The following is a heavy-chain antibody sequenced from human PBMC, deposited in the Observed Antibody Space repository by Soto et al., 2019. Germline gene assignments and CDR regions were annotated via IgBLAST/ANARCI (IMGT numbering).Heavy chain of an antibody. D-gene: IGHD3-22*01. CDR3: TTNYYDSSGYDNWFGP. V-gene: IGHV3-49*05. CDR1: GFTFGDYA. CDR2: IRSKAYGGTT. J-gene: IGHJ5*02. Sequence: EVQLVESGGGLVKPGRSLRLSCTASGFTFGDYAMSWFRQAPGKGLEWVGFIRSKAYGGTTEYAASVKGRFTISRDDSKSIAYLQMNSLKTEDTAVYYCTTNYYDSSGYDNWFGPWGQGTLVTVSS.